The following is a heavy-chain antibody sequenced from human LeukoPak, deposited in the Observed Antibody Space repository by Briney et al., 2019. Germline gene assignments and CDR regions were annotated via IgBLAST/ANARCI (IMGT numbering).Heavy chain of an antibody. CDR2: ISSSSSYI. V-gene: IGHV3-21*01. CDR3: AREGRPYYYGMDV. Sequence: GGSLRLSCAASGSTFSSYSMNWVRQAPGKGLEWVSSISSSSSYIYYADSVKGRFTISRDNAKNSLYLQMNSLRAEDTAVYYCAREGRPYYYGMDVWGQGTTVTVSS. J-gene: IGHJ6*02. CDR1: GSTFSSYS.